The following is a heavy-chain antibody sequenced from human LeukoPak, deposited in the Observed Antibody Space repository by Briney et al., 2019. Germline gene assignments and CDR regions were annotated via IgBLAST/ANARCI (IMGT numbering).Heavy chain of an antibody. CDR2: INHSGST. J-gene: IGHJ3*02. Sequence: SETLSLTCAVYGGSFSGYYWSWIRQPPGKGLEWIGEINHSGSTNYNPSLKSRVTISVGTSKNQFSLKLSSVTAADTAVYYCARLERPSSAFDIWGQGTMVTVSS. D-gene: IGHD1-1*01. CDR3: ARLERPSSAFDI. V-gene: IGHV4-34*01. CDR1: GGSFSGYY.